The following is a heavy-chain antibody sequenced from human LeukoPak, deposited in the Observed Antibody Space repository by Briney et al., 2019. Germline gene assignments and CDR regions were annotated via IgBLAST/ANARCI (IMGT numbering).Heavy chain of an antibody. V-gene: IGHV1-2*02. J-gene: IGHJ5*02. CDR2: ITPNSGGT. D-gene: IGHD4-17*01. CDR1: GYTFTAYY. CDR3: ARGASGVYTVTTSWFDP. Sequence: GASGKVSCKASGYTFTAYYMHWVRQAPGQGLEWRGWITPNSGGTNYAQKFQGRVTMTRDTSISTAYMELSRLRSDDTAVYYCARGASGVYTVTTSWFDPWGQGTLVTVSS.